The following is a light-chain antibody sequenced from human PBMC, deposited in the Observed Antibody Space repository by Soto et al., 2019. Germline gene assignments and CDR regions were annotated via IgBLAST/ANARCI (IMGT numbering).Light chain of an antibody. CDR3: QQYNSYPIT. V-gene: IGKV1-5*01. Sequence: DIQITQSPSSLSASVGDRVMITCRASQSISDYLAWYQQKPGEAPKLLIYDASNLESGVPSTFSGSGSGTDFTLTISSLQPEDFATYYCQQYNSYPITFGQGTRLEI. CDR1: QSISDY. J-gene: IGKJ5*01. CDR2: DAS.